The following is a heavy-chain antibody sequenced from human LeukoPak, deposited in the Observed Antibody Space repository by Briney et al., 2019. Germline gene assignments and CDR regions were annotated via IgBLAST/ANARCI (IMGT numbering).Heavy chain of an antibody. CDR1: GGSISSGDYY. CDR3: ARDRTGYSSSWHRRQDDFDI. Sequence: KPSETLSLTCTVSGGSISSGDYYWSWIRQPPGKGLEWIGYIYYSGSTYYNPSLKSRVTISVDTSKNQFSLKLSSVTAADTAVYYCARDRTGYSSSWHRRQDDFDIWGQGTMVTVSS. CDR2: IYYSGST. D-gene: IGHD6-13*01. J-gene: IGHJ3*02. V-gene: IGHV4-30-4*08.